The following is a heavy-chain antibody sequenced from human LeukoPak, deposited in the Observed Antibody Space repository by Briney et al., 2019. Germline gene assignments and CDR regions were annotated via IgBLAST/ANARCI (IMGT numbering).Heavy chain of an antibody. CDR1: GASISISSYY. D-gene: IGHD3-22*01. CDR2: IHHSGST. V-gene: IGHV4-39*01. Sequence: KSSETLSLTCTVSGASISISSYYWGWIRQPPGRGLEWTATIHHSGSTYHNPSLKSRVTMSVDTSKNQFSLKLSSLTAADTAVYYCARHPSGSSFDYWGQGTLVTVSS. CDR3: ARHPSGSSFDY. J-gene: IGHJ4*02.